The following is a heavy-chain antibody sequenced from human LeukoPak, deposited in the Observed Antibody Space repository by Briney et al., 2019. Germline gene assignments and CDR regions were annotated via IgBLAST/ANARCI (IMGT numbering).Heavy chain of an antibody. Sequence: GASVKVSCKASGYTFTSYGISWVRQAPGQGLEWMGWISAYNGNTNYAQKLQGRVTTTTDTSTSTAYMELRSLRSDDTAVYYCARVIVGVLWFGEPRGSYFDYWGQGTLVTVSS. CDR1: GYTFTSYG. CDR2: ISAYNGNT. V-gene: IGHV1-18*01. J-gene: IGHJ4*02. D-gene: IGHD3-10*01. CDR3: ARVIVGVLWFGEPRGSYFDY.